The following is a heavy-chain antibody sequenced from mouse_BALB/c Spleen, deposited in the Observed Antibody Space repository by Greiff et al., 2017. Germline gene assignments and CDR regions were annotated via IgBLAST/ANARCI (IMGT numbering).Heavy chain of an antibody. J-gene: IGHJ3*01. CDR3: ARHGDGNYSWFAY. V-gene: IGHV5-9-3*01. D-gene: IGHD2-1*01. CDR2: ISSGGSYT. Sequence: EVQGVESGGGLVKPGGSLKLSCAASGFTFSSYAMSWVRQTPEKRLEWVATISSGGSYTYYPDSVKGRFTISRDNAKNTLYLQMSSLRSEDTAMYYCARHGDGNYSWFAYWGQGTLVTVSA. CDR1: GFTFSSYA.